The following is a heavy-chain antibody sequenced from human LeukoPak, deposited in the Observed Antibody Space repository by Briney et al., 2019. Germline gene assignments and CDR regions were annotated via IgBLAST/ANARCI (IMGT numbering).Heavy chain of an antibody. J-gene: IGHJ3*02. CDR3: AKDNHAFDI. Sequence: GGSLRLSCAASGFTFSSYEMNWVRQAPGKGLEWVSYISSSGSTIYYADSAKGRFTISRDNSKNTLYLQMNSLRPEDTAVYYCAKDNHAFDIWGQGTMVTVPS. CDR2: ISSSGSTI. CDR1: GFTFSSYE. V-gene: IGHV3-48*03.